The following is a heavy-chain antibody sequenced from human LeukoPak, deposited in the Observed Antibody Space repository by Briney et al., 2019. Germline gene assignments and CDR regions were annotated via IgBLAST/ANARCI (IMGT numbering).Heavy chain of an antibody. CDR1: GGSISSYY. CDR2: IYYSGST. V-gene: IGHV4-59*01. J-gene: IGHJ4*02. CDR3: ARGGGGDPSDY. Sequence: SETLSLTCTVSGGSISSYYWSWIRQPPGKGLEWIGYIYYSGSTNYNPSLKSRVTISVDTSKNQFSLKLSSVTAADTAVYYCARGGGGDPSDYWGQGTLVTVSS. D-gene: IGHD2-21*02.